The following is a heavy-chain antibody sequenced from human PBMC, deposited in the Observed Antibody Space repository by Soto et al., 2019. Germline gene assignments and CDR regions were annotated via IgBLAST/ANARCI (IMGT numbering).Heavy chain of an antibody. J-gene: IGHJ4*02. CDR1: GVTFSSYT. CDR3: ASDDIVVVVADIATLGL. D-gene: IGHD2-15*01. Sequence: QVQLVQSGAEVKKPGSSVKVSCKASGVTFSSYTISWVRHAPGQRLEWMGRIIPILGIANYAQKFQGRVTITAEKSTSTADVELSSLRFEDTAVYYCASDDIVVVVADIATLGLWGQGTLVTVTS. V-gene: IGHV1-69*02. CDR2: IIPILGIA.